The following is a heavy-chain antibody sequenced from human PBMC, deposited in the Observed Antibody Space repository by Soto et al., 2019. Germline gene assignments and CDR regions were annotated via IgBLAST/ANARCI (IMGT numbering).Heavy chain of an antibody. CDR2: IHYSGTT. CDR1: GGSISSSNYY. J-gene: IGHJ4*02. Sequence: QLQLQESGPRLVRTSETLSLTRTVSGGSISSSNYYWGWVRQPPGKGLDWIGNIHYSGTTYYNPCLKSRVTISVDTSKNQFFLKLKSVTAADTAVYYCARFVVPATRHPDFDYWGQGTLVTVSS. CDR3: ARFVVPATRHPDFDY. V-gene: IGHV4-39*01. D-gene: IGHD2-15*01.